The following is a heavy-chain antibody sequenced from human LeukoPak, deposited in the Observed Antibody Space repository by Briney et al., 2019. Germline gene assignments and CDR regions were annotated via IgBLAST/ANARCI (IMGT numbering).Heavy chain of an antibody. CDR2: IYSGGST. D-gene: IGHD3-22*01. J-gene: IGHJ4*02. Sequence: GGSLRLSCAASGFTVSSNYVSWVRQAPGKGLEWVSVIYSGGSTYYADSVKGRFTISRHNSKNTLYLQMNSLRAEDTAVYYCARVGYYYDSSGYYYEFPFDYWGQGTLVTVSS. CDR1: GFTVSSNY. V-gene: IGHV3-53*04. CDR3: ARVGYYYDSSGYYYEFPFDY.